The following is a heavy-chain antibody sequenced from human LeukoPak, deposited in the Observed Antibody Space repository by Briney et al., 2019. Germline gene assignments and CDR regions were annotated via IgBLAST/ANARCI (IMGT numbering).Heavy chain of an antibody. J-gene: IGHJ4*02. CDR2: IYSAGNT. CDR1: GFAVSGSH. D-gene: IGHD4-23*01. Sequence: GGSLRLSCAASGFAVSGSHMSWVRQAPGKGLEWVSSIYSAGNTYYADSVKGRFTISRDNSKNTLFLQMNSLRAEDTAVYYCARARRCGLYDDYGGCFDSWGQGTLVTVSS. CDR3: ARARRCGLYDDYGGCFDS. V-gene: IGHV3-53*01.